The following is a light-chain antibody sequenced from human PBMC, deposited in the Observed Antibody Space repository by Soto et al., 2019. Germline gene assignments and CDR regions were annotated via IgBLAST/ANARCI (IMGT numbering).Light chain of an antibody. Sequence: DIVMTQSPDSLAVSLGERATIYCKSSRSILYSSNNMNYLAWYQQKPGQCPKLLIYWASTRESGVPDRFSGSGSATDFTLTISSLQAEDAAIYYCQQYYGSPPWTFGQGTKVEVK. CDR3: QQYYGSPPWT. V-gene: IGKV4-1*01. J-gene: IGKJ1*01. CDR1: RSILYSSNNMNY. CDR2: WAS.